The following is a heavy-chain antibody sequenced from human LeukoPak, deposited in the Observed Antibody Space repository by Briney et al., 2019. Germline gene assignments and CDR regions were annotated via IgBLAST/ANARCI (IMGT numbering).Heavy chain of an antibody. CDR2: IWYDGSNK. D-gene: IGHD3-3*01. CDR1: GFTFSSYG. Sequence: GRSLRLSCAASGFTFSSYGMHWVRQAPGKGLEWVAVIWYDGSNKYYADSVKGRFTISRDNSKNTLYLQMNSLRAEGTAVYYCARDLATYYDFWSGYSPFYFDYWGQGTLVTVSS. CDR3: ARDLATYYDFWSGYSPFYFDY. V-gene: IGHV3-33*01. J-gene: IGHJ4*02.